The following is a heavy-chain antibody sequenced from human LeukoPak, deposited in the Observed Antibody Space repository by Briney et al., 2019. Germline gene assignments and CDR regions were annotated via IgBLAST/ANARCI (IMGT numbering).Heavy chain of an antibody. CDR2: IYHSGST. D-gene: IGHD2-15*01. Sequence: KPSETLSLTCTVSGGSISSSSYYWGWIRQPPGKGLEWIGEIYHSGSTNYNPSLKSRVTISVDKSKNQFSLKLSSVTAADTAVYYCARDCGGGSRNNWFDPWGQGTLVTVSS. CDR3: ARDCGGGSRNNWFDP. V-gene: IGHV4-39*07. CDR1: GGSISSSSYY. J-gene: IGHJ5*02.